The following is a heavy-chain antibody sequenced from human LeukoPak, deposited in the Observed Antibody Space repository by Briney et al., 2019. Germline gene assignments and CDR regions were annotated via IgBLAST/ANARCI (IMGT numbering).Heavy chain of an antibody. D-gene: IGHD3-22*01. CDR1: GYTLTELS. CDR3: ARGRTDYYESSGSFPALGY. V-gene: IGHV1-24*01. Sequence: GASVKVSCKVSGYTLTELSMHWVRQAPGKGLEWMGGLDPEDGETIYAQKFQGRVTMTEDTYRDTAYMELTSLRSEDTAVYYCARGRTDYYESSGSFPALGYWGQGTLVTVSS. J-gene: IGHJ4*02. CDR2: LDPEDGET.